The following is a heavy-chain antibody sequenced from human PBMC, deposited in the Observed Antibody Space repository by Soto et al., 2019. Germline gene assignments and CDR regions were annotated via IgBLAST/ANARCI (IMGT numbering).Heavy chain of an antibody. D-gene: IGHD5-18*01. J-gene: IGHJ4*02. CDR2: INHSGST. CDR1: GGSFSGYY. V-gene: IGHV4-34*01. Sequence: TSETLSLTCAVYGGSFSGYYWSWIRQPPGKGLEWIGEINHSGSTNYNPSLKSRVTISVDTSKNQFSLKLSSVTAADTAVYYCARVFGYSYGRFDYWGQGTLVTVSS. CDR3: ARVFGYSYGRFDY.